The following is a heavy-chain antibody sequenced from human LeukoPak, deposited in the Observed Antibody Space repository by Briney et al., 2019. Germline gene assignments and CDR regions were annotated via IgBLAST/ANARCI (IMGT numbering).Heavy chain of an antibody. CDR3: ARGTATHQYSFDY. V-gene: IGHV3-30*02. D-gene: IGHD2-2*01. J-gene: IGHJ4*02. CDR1: GFTFSNYG. CDR2: TRYDKSDI. Sequence: GGSLRLSCAASGFTFSNYGMHWVRQAPGKGLGWVALTRYDKSDIYYVDSVKGRFTISRDNSKNILYLQMNSLRAEDTAVYFCARGTATHQYSFDYWGQGTLVTVSS.